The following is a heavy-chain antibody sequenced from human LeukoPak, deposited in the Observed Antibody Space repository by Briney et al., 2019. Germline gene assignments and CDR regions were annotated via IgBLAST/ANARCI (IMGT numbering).Heavy chain of an antibody. J-gene: IGHJ6*03. CDR3: AKAIVVVPAANFVFDYYYMDV. CDR1: GFTFSSYG. CDR2: ISGSGGST. V-gene: IGHV3-23*01. Sequence: GSLRLSCAASGFTFSSYGMSWVRQAPGKGLEWVSAISGSGGSTYYADSVKGRFTISRDNSKNTLYLQMNSLRAEDTAVYYCAKAIVVVPAANFVFDYYYMDVWGNGTTVTISS. D-gene: IGHD2-2*01.